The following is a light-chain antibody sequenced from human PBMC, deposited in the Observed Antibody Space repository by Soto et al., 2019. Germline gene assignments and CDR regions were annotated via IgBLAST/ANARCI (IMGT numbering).Light chain of an antibody. CDR1: QSLLHNDGKTY. V-gene: IGKV2D-29*01. Sequence: DLLLTQTPHSLSVTPGQAASISCTSAQSLLHNDGKTYFYWYLQKPGQPPQLLIYEVSKRFSGVPDRFSGSGSGTDFTLEISRVAAEDVGTYYCLQSLQLPVTFGQGTRLDIK. CDR2: EVS. J-gene: IGKJ5*01. CDR3: LQSLQLPVT.